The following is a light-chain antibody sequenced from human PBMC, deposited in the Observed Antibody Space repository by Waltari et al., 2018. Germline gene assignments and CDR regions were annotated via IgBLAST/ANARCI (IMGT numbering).Light chain of an antibody. CDR3: QKYGTRPAT. V-gene: IGKV3-20*01. Sequence: EIVLTQSPASLSLSPGDRATLSCRASQSVGRYLAWYQQRPGQAPRLLIYDASSRATGIPDRFSGSGSGTDFSLTISRLEPEDFAVYYCQKYGTRPATFGQGTKVEVK. J-gene: IGKJ1*01. CDR2: DAS. CDR1: QSVGRY.